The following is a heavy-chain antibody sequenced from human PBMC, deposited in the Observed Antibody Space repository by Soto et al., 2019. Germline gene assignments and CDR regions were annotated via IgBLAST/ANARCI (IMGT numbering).Heavy chain of an antibody. CDR3: ARDGAPDPTMIVVVPWIDY. D-gene: IGHD3-22*01. CDR2: ISAYNGNT. V-gene: IGHV1-18*04. CDR1: GYTFTSYG. Sequence: QVQLVQSGAEVKKPGASVKVSCKASGYTFTSYGISWVRQAPGQGLEWMGWISAYNGNTNYAQKLQGRVTMTTDTSTSTAYMELRSLRSDDTAVYYCARDGAPDPTMIVVVPWIDYWGQGTLVTVSS. J-gene: IGHJ4*02.